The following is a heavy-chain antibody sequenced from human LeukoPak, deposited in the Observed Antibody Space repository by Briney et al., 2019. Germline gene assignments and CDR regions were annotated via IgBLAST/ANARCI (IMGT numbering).Heavy chain of an antibody. D-gene: IGHD5-12*01. Sequence: PSETLSLTCTVSGGSISSYYWSWIRQPPGKGLEWIGYIYYSGSTNYNPSLKSRVTISVDTSKNQFSLKLSSVTAADTAVYYCARGSTKRYSGRPYYYYMDVWGKGTTVTVSS. CDR3: ARGSTKRYSGRPYYYYMDV. CDR2: IYYSGST. CDR1: GGSISSYY. V-gene: IGHV4-59*12. J-gene: IGHJ6*03.